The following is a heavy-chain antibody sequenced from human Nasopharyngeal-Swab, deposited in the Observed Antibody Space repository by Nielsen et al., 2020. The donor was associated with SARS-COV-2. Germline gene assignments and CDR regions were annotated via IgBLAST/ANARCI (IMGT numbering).Heavy chain of an antibody. CDR3: ARRYGDFWSGHYFDY. D-gene: IGHD3-3*01. CDR2: IYHSGST. V-gene: IGHV4-38-2*01. Sequence: SETLSLTCAVSGYSISSGYYWGWIRQPPGKGLEWIGIIYHSGSTYYNPSFKSRVTISVDTSKNKFSLKLSSVTAADTAVYYCARRYGDFWSGHYFDYWGQGTLVTVSS. CDR1: GYSISSGYY. J-gene: IGHJ4*02.